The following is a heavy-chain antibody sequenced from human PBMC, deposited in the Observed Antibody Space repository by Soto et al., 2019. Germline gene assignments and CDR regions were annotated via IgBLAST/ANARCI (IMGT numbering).Heavy chain of an antibody. V-gene: IGHV4-34*01. CDR1: GGSFNEYY. D-gene: IGHD2-15*01. CDR3: ATSGIFRGVFLPIDS. Sequence: QVQLQQWGAGLLRPSETLSLTCAVSGGSFNEYYWTWIRQAPGKGLEWIGEVTASGRTNHNPSLKGRVDVSVDTSRNQFSLRLTSVTAADTAVYYCATSGIFRGVFLPIDSWGQGTLVTVSA. CDR2: VTASGRT. J-gene: IGHJ4*02.